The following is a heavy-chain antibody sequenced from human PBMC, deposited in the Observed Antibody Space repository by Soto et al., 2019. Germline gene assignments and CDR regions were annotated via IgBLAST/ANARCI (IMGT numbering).Heavy chain of an antibody. D-gene: IGHD2-15*01. V-gene: IGHV1-18*01. CDR1: GYTFTSYG. CDR3: ARAAGVVAVAATPDH. J-gene: IGHJ4*02. CDR2: ISTYNGNT. Sequence: QVQLVQSGVEVKKPGASVKVSCKASGYTFTSYGITWVRQAPGQGLEWMGWISTYNGNTNYAQKFQGRVTMTTDTSTNTAYMDLRGLRSDDTAVYYCARAAGVVAVAATPDHWAQGTLVTVSS.